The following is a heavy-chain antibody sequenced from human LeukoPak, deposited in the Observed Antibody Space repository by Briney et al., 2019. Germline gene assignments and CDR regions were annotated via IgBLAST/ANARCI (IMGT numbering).Heavy chain of an antibody. Sequence: GGSLRLSCEGSGFTFSGYYMSWIRQAPGKGLEWVSYINPSGRTIYYADSVKGRFTISRDNAKTSLDLQMNSLRAEDTAVYYCAKLGGHPLHNYYVGVWGKGTTVAVSS. CDR1: GFTFSGYY. CDR2: INPSGRTI. D-gene: IGHD3-16*01. J-gene: IGHJ6*03. V-gene: IGHV3-11*01. CDR3: AKLGGHPLHNYYVGV.